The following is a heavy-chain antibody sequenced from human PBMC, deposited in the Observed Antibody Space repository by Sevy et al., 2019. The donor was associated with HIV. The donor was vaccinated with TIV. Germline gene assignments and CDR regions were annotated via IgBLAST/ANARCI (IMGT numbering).Heavy chain of an antibody. CDR1: GYTFISYY. D-gene: IGHD2-21*02. V-gene: IGHV1-46*01. J-gene: IGHJ3*02. CDR3: AGWCGGDCSGDDDAFDI. Sequence: ASVKVSCKASGYTFISYYIHWVRQAPGQGLEWMGVINPSSGTTSYAQEFQGRVTMTRDTSTSTVYMELSSLRSEDTAMYYCAGWCGGDCSGDDDAFDIWGQGTMVTVSS. CDR2: INPSSGTT.